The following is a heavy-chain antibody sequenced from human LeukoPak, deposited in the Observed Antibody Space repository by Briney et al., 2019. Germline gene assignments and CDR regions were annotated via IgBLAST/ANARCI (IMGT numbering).Heavy chain of an antibody. CDR2: IYYSGST. D-gene: IGHD1-1*01. V-gene: IGHV4-39*07. CDR1: GGSISSSSYY. CDR3: ARDFELERRRNNWFDP. Sequence: PSETLSLTCTVSGGSISSSSYYWGWIRQPPGKGLEWIGSIYYSGSTYYNPSLKSRVTISVDTSKNQFSLKLSSVTAADTAVYYCARDFELERRRNNWFDPWGQGALVTVSS. J-gene: IGHJ5*02.